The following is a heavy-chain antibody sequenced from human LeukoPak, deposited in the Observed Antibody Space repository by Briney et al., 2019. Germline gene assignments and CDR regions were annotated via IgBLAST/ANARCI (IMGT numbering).Heavy chain of an antibody. CDR3: ARGTIAAAGTVGWFDP. J-gene: IGHJ5*02. Sequence: SETLSLTCTVSGGSISSYYWSWIRQPPGKGLEWIGYIYYSGSTNYNPSPKSRVTISVDTSKNQFSLKLSSVTAADTAVYYCARGTIAAAGTVGWFDPWGQGTLVTVSS. CDR1: GGSISSYY. V-gene: IGHV4-59*01. D-gene: IGHD6-13*01. CDR2: IYYSGST.